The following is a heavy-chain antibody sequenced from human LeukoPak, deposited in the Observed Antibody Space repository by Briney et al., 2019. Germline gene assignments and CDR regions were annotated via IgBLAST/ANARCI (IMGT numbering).Heavy chain of an antibody. CDR3: AKDMRRGSWYGENWFDP. CDR1: GFTFDDYA. V-gene: IGHV3-9*01. CDR2: ISWNSGSI. D-gene: IGHD6-13*01. J-gene: IGHJ5*02. Sequence: GGSLRLSCAASGFTFDDYAMHWVRQAPGKGLEWVSGISWNSGSIGYADSVKGRFTISRDNAKNSLYLQMNSLRAEDTALYYCAKDMRRGSWYGENWFDPWGQGTLVTVSS.